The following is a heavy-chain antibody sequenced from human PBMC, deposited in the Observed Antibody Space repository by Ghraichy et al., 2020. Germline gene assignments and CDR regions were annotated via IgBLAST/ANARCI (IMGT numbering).Heavy chain of an antibody. V-gene: IGHV4-61*01. J-gene: IGHJ4*02. CDR1: GGSVSSESYY. Sequence: SETLSLTCTVSGGSVSSESYYWSWIRQPPGKGLEWIGYIYYSGNTNYNPSLKSRVTISLDTSKNQFSLKLTSVTAADTAVYYCARVVAPGRPLLDYSGQGTLVTVSS. D-gene: IGHD1-1*01. CDR2: IYYSGNT. CDR3: ARVVAPGRPLLDY.